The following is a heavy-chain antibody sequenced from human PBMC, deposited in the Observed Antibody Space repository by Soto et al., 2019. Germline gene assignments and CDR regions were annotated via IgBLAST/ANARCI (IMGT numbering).Heavy chain of an antibody. CDR3: ARVRGTAGKRYFDY. D-gene: IGHD6-13*01. CDR1: GGSMIAYY. V-gene: IGHV4-59*01. CDR2: TYYSGST. Sequence: XGTLSLTCTVSGGSMIAYYWNWMRQPPGKGLQWIGYTYYSGSTTYNPSLKSRVTISVDSSKNQFSLKLDSVTPADAAVYYCARVRGTAGKRYFDYWGPGTLVTV. J-gene: IGHJ4*02.